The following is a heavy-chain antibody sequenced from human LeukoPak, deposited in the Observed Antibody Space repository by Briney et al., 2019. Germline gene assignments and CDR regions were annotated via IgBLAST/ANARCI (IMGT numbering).Heavy chain of an antibody. V-gene: IGHV3-33*08. CDR1: GFTFSSYG. D-gene: IGHD5-18*01. CDR2: IWYDGSNK. CDR3: AREPRGYSYGYVGY. J-gene: IGHJ4*02. Sequence: QTGGSLRLSCAASGFTFSSYGMHWVRQAPGKGLEWVAVIWYDGSNKYYADSVKGRFTISRDNSKNTLYLQMNSLRAEDTAVYYCAREPRGYSYGYVGYWGQGTLVTVSS.